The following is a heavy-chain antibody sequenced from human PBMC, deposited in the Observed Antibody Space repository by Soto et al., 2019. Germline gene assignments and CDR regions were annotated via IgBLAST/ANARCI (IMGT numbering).Heavy chain of an antibody. Sequence: PSETLSLTCAVSGGSISSGGYSWSWIRQPPGKGLEWIGYIYHSGSTYYNPSLKSRVTISVDRSKNQFSLKLSSVTAADTAVYYCARVGYDGEYFDYWGQGTLVTVSS. J-gene: IGHJ4*02. D-gene: IGHD3-22*01. CDR1: GGSISSGGYS. CDR2: IYHSGST. CDR3: ARVGYDGEYFDY. V-gene: IGHV4-30-2*01.